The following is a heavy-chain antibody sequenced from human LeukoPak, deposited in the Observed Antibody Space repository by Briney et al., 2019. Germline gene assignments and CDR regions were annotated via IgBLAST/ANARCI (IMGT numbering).Heavy chain of an antibody. CDR2: IYPTGNT. J-gene: IGHJ6*03. CDR3: ARLKFYDSTGYSPGYYMDV. Sequence: PSETLSLTCSVSGGVTISYYWSWIRQPAGNGPEWIGRIYPTGNTDYNPSLKTRVTMSTDLSKKQFSLRLRSVTAADTAVYYCARLKFYDSTGYSPGYYMDVWGKGTAVTVSS. D-gene: IGHD3-22*01. V-gene: IGHV4-4*07. CDR1: GGVTISYY.